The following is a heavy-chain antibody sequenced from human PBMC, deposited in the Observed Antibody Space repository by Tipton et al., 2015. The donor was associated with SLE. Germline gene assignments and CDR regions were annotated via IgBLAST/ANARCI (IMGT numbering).Heavy chain of an antibody. CDR3: ARVGYCSGGSRLYWYFDL. CDR2: IYSGGST. CDR1: GFTVSSNY. V-gene: IGHV3-53*05. D-gene: IGHD2-15*01. J-gene: IGHJ2*01. Sequence: GSLRLSCAASGFTVSSNYMSWVRQAPGKGLEWVSVIYSGGSTYYADSVKGRFTISRDNSKNTLYLQMNSLRAEDTAVYYCARVGYCSGGSRLYWYFDLWGRGSLVTVSS.